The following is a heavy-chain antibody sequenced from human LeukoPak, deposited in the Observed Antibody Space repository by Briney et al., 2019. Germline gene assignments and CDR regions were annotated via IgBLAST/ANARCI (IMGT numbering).Heavy chain of an antibody. CDR1: GFTFSTYT. D-gene: IGHD3-3*01. CDR2: IGNNGGGI. J-gene: IGHJ3*02. CDR3: AKYPPFGVVIIVRAAFDI. V-gene: IGHV3-23*01. Sequence: GGSLRLSCAASGFTFSTYTMYWVRHPPGKRLEWVSIIGNNGGGIHYADSVKGRFTISRDNFKNALYLQMNSLRVEDTAVYYCAKYPPFGVVIIVRAAFDIWGQGTMVTVSS.